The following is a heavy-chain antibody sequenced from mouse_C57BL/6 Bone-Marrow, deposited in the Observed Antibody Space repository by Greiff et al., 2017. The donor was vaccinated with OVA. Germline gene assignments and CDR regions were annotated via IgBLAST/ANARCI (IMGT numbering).Heavy chain of an antibody. D-gene: IGHD1-2*01. CDR2: IYPGDGDT. CDR3: ARRAIYYGDAMDY. J-gene: IGHJ4*01. Sequence: VQLQQSGPELVKPGASVKISCKASGYAFSSSWMNWVKQRPGKGLEWIGRIYPGDGDTNYNGKFKGKATLTADKSSSTAYMQLSSLTSEDSAVYFCARRAIYYGDAMDYWGQGTSVTVSS. CDR1: GYAFSSSW. V-gene: IGHV1-82*01.